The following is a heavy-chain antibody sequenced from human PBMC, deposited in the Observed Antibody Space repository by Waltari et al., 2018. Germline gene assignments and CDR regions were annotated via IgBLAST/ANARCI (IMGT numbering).Heavy chain of an antibody. CDR3: ASAGRYGEAFPV. Sequence: QVQLVQSGAEVKKPGSSVKVSCTAAGGTFSSYAISWVRQVPGQGLEWMGGIIPIFGTANYAQKFQGRVTITADESTSTAYMELSSLRSEDTAVYYCASAGRYGEAFPVWGKGTTVTVSS. CDR1: GGTFSSYA. CDR2: IIPIFGTA. V-gene: IGHV1-69*01. J-gene: IGHJ6*04. D-gene: IGHD4-17*01.